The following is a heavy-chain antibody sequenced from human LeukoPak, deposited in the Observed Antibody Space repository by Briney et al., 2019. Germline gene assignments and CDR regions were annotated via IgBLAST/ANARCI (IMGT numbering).Heavy chain of an antibody. Sequence: GGSLRLSCAASGSTFSSYSMNWVRQAPGKGLEWVSSISSSSSYIYYADSVKGRFTISRDNAKNSLYLQMNSLRAEDTAVYYCARNYDFWSGYFDWYFDLWGRGTLVTVSS. CDR3: ARNYDFWSGYFDWYFDL. CDR1: GSTFSSYS. V-gene: IGHV3-21*01. D-gene: IGHD3-3*01. CDR2: ISSSSSYI. J-gene: IGHJ2*01.